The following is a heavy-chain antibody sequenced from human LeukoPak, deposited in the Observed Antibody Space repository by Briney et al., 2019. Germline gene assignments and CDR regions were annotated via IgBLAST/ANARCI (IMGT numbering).Heavy chain of an antibody. CDR1: GGSISSRSYY. D-gene: IGHD2-21*02. J-gene: IGHJ4*02. CDR2: IFYSGST. V-gene: IGHV4-39*01. Sequence: SETLSLTCTVSGGSISSRSYYWGWLRQPPGKGLEWIASIFYSGSTYHNPSLKSRVTISVDTSKNQFSLKLSSVTAADTAVYYCARQVTVGSFFDYWGQGTLVTVSS. CDR3: ARQVTVGSFFDY.